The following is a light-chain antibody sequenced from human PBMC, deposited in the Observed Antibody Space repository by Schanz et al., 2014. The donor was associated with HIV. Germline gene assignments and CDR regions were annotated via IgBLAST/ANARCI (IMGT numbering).Light chain of an antibody. CDR3: QQRSSWLT. J-gene: IGKJ4*01. V-gene: IGKV3D-20*02. CDR1: QSVSTK. CDR2: GAS. Sequence: EIVLTQSPGTLSLSPGERATLSCRASQSVSTKLAWYQQKPGQAPRLLIYGASSRATGVPDRFSGSGSGTDFTLTISRLEPEDFAVYYCQQRSSWLTFGGGTKVEIK.